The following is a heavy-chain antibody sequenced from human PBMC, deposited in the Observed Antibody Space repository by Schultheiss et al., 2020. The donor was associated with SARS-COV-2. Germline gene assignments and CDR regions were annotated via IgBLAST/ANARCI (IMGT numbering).Heavy chain of an antibody. V-gene: IGHV3-13*01. CDR2: IGTAGDT. D-gene: IGHD3-3*01. Sequence: GGSLRLSCAASGFTFSSYAMSWVRQAPGKGLEWVSAIGTAGDTYYPGSVEGRFTISRENAKNSLYLQMNSVRAGDTAVYYCARGGYYDFWSRNAFDIWGQGTMVTVSS. J-gene: IGHJ3*02. CDR1: GFTFSSYA. CDR3: ARGGYYDFWSRNAFDI.